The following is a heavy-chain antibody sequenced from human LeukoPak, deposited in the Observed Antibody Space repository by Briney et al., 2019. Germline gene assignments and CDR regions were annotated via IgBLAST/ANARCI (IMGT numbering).Heavy chain of an antibody. V-gene: IGHV3-23*01. Sequence: PGGSLRLSCAASGFTFSTYAMNWVRQAPGKGLEWVSGIRASGDSTYYADSVKGRFTISRDNSKNTLNLQMNSLRAEDTAVYSCAKVGFCSGAGCHFYFDYWGQGTLVTVSS. CDR1: GFTFSTYA. D-gene: IGHD2-15*01. J-gene: IGHJ4*02. CDR2: IRASGDST. CDR3: AKVGFCSGAGCHFYFDY.